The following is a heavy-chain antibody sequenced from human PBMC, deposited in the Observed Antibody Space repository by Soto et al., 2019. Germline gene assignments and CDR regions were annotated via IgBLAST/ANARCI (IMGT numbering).Heavy chain of an antibody. V-gene: IGHV1-46*01. CDR2: INPGGGT. CDR3: ARVYCSGGSCYGIDY. J-gene: IGHJ4*02. CDR1: GYTFTSYY. D-gene: IGHD2-15*01. Sequence: QVQLVQSGAEVKKPGASVKVSCKASGYTFTSYYVHWVRQAPGQGLEWMGIINPGGGTSYAQKFQGRGNMTRDTSTSTGYMELSSLRSEDTAVYYCARVYCSGGSCYGIDYWGQGTLVTVSS.